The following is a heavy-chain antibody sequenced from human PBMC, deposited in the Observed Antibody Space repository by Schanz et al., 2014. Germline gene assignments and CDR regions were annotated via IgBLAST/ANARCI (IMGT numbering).Heavy chain of an antibody. Sequence: EVQLVESGGGVVRPGGSLRLSCAASGFTFDDYAMSWVRQAPGKGLEWVSVISGSGVTIYYADSVKGRFTISRDNSKNTLYLQMNSLRAEDTAVYYCARPSDSSWYMDVWGKGTTVTVSS. J-gene: IGHJ6*03. CDR3: ARPSDSSWYMDV. CDR2: ISGSGVTI. CDR1: GFTFDDYA. D-gene: IGHD2-21*02. V-gene: IGHV3-23*04.